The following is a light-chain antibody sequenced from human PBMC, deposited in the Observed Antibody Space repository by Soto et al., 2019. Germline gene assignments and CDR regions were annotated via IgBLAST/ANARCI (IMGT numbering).Light chain of an antibody. CDR3: QHYDTLLLT. CDR1: QDINTY. V-gene: IGKV1-33*01. Sequence: DIQMTQSPSSLSASVGDRVTITCQASQDINTYLNWYQQKPGKAPNLLIYDASTLETGVPSRFSGGGSGTDFTFTVSSLQPEDIATYFCQHYDTLLLTFGGGTKVEI. J-gene: IGKJ4*01. CDR2: DAS.